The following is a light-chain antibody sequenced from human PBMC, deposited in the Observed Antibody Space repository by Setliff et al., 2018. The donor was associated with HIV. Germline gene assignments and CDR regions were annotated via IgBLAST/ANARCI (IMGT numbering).Light chain of an antibody. J-gene: IGLJ1*01. CDR2: DDN. V-gene: IGLV3-21*03. CDR3: QVWDSSSDHHV. CDR1: NIGSKS. Sequence: SYELTQPPSVSVAPGMTARITCGGNNIGSKSVHWYQQKPGQAPVLVAYDDNDRPSGIPERFSGSNSGNTATLTISRVEAGDEADYYCQVWDSSSDHHVFGTGTKVTVL.